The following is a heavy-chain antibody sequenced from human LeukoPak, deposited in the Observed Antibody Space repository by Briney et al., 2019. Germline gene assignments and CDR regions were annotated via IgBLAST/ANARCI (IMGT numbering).Heavy chain of an antibody. CDR2: ISAYNGNT. J-gene: IGHJ4*02. D-gene: IGHD3-10*01. CDR3: ARAPKTYYGSGSYFFSY. CDR1: GYTFTSYV. Sequence: GASVKVSCKASGYTFTSYVISWVRQAPGQGLEWMGWISAYNGNTNYAQKLQGRVTMTTDTSTSTAYMELRSLRSDDTAVYYCARAPKTYYGSGSYFFSYWGQGTLVTVSS. V-gene: IGHV1-18*01.